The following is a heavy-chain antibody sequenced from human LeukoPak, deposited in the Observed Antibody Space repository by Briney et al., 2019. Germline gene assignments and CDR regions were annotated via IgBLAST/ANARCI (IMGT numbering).Heavy chain of an antibody. J-gene: IGHJ4*02. CDR1: GFTFNSYA. V-gene: IGHV3-23*01. Sequence: GGSLRLSCAASGFTFNSYAMSWLRQAPGKGLVGVSAISCSGGSTDYADSVQGRFSISRDNSKNTLYLQMNSLRAEETAVYYCAKDHYGSGSFRPQYYFDYWGQGTLVTVSS. CDR2: ISCSGGST. CDR3: AKDHYGSGSFRPQYYFDY. D-gene: IGHD3-10*01.